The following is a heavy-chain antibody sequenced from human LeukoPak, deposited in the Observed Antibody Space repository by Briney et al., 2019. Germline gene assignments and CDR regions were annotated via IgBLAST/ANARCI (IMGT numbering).Heavy chain of an antibody. V-gene: IGHV4-4*07. CDR2: IYTSGST. Sequence: SETLSLTCTVSGGSISSYYWSWIRQPAGKGLEWIGRIYTSGSTNYNPSLKSRVPMSVDTSKNQFSLKLSSVTAADTAVYYCARDKRTTGTSPSFYGMDVWGQGTTVTVSS. J-gene: IGHJ6*02. CDR3: ARDKRTTGTSPSFYGMDV. D-gene: IGHD1-1*01. CDR1: GGSISSYY.